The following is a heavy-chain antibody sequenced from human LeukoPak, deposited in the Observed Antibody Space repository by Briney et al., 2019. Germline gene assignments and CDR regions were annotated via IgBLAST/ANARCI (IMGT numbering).Heavy chain of an antibody. J-gene: IGHJ3*02. V-gene: IGHV1-2*02. CDR1: GYTFTGYY. CDR2: INPNSGGT. CDR3: ARSMAVVVAAGAFDI. D-gene: IGHD2-15*01. Sequence: GASLKVSCKASGYTFTGYYLHCVRRAPGQGPEWMGWINPNSGGTNYAQKFQGRVTMTRDTSISTAYIALSRLTSDDTAVYYCARSMAVVVAAGAFDIWGQGTMVTVSS.